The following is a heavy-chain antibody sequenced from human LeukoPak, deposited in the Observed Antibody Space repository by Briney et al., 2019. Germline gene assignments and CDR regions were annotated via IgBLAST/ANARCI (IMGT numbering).Heavy chain of an antibody. Sequence: HPGGSLRLSCAASGFTFSDYNMRWIRQAPGKGLEWVSAISGSGGSTYYADSVKGRFTISRDNSKNTLYLQMNSLRAEDTAVYYCAKGTKLGLLRGHAAYFDYWGQGTLVTVSS. CDR3: AKGTKLGLLRGHAAYFDY. V-gene: IGHV3-23*01. J-gene: IGHJ4*02. D-gene: IGHD2/OR15-2a*01. CDR2: ISGSGGST. CDR1: GFTFSDYN.